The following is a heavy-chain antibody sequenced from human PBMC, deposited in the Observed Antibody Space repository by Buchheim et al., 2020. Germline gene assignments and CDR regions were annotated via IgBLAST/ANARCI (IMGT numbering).Heavy chain of an antibody. D-gene: IGHD4-17*01. V-gene: IGHV4-4*02. CDR2: IYHSGST. CDR1: GGSISSSNC. Sequence: QVQLQESGPGLVKPSGTLSLTCAVSGGSISSSNCWSWVRQPPGKGLEWIGEIYHSGSTNYNPSLKSRVTIPVDKSKNQFSLKLSSVTAADTAVYYCASGDGDYGYYYYGMDVWGQGTT. CDR3: ASGDGDYGYYYYGMDV. J-gene: IGHJ6*02.